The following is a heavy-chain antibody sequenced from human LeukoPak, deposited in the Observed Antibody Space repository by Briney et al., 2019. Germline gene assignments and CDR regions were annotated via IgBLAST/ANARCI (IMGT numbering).Heavy chain of an antibody. CDR1: GGSISSGSYY. J-gene: IGHJ4*02. D-gene: IGHD3-22*01. V-gene: IGHV4-61*02. CDR3: AGGDSILRGY. CDR2: IYTSGST. Sequence: SQTLSLTYTVSGGSISSGSYYWSWIRQPAGKGLEWIGRIYTSGSTNYNPSLKSRVTISVDTSKNQFSLKLSSVTAADTAVYYWAGGDSILRGYWGQGPLVTVSS.